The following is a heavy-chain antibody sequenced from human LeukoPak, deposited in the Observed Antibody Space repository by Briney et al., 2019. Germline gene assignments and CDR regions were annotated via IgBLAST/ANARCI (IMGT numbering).Heavy chain of an antibody. D-gene: IGHD3-10*01. CDR2: IYWNDDK. J-gene: IGHJ6*03. V-gene: IGHV2-5*01. CDR1: GFSLIPRGVG. Sequence: SGPTLRNPSQTLTLTCTFSGFSLIPRGVGVGWIRQPPGKALECLALIYWNDDKRYSPSLKSRLTITKDPSKNQVVLTMTNMDPVDTATYYYAHFELWFGVPNYMDVWGKGTTVTVSS. CDR3: AHFELWFGVPNYMDV.